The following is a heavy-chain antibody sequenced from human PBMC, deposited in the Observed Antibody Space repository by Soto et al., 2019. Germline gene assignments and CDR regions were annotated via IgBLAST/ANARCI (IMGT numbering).Heavy chain of an antibody. CDR3: ARDIESGYNYDAFDI. CDR1: GGSINNYY. Sequence: SETLSLTCTVSGGSINNYYWNWIRQPAGKGLEWIGHIYTSGSTNYNPSLKSRVTMSVDTPKNQFSLKLSSVTAADTAVYYCARDIESGYNYDAFDIWGQGTMVTVSS. V-gene: IGHV4-4*07. J-gene: IGHJ3*02. CDR2: IYTSGST. D-gene: IGHD5-18*01.